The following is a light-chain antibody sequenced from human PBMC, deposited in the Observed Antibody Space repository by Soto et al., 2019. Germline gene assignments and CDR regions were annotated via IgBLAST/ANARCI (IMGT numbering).Light chain of an antibody. CDR2: AAS. V-gene: IGKV1-39*01. Sequence: DIQMTQSPSTLSASLGDRVTLTCQASHDINTYLDWYQQKPGKAPKLLIYAASSWQSGVPARFSGGGSETDFTLTISSLQPEDFATYSCQQIYSTTWTFGQGTKVDI. CDR3: QQIYSTTWT. J-gene: IGKJ1*01. CDR1: HDINTY.